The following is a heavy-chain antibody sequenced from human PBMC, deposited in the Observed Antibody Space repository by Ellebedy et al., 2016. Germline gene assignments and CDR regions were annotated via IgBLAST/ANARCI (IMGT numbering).Heavy chain of an antibody. CDR2: IWYDGSNK. J-gene: IGHJ6*02. D-gene: IGHD6-6*01. CDR3: ARDTPYSSSPPYYYYYYGMDV. Sequence: GGSLRLSCAASGFTFSSYGMHWVRQAPGKGLEWVAVIWYDGSNKYYADSVKGRFTISRDNSKNTLYLQMNSLRAEDTAVYYCARDTPYSSSPPYYYYYYGMDVWGQGTTVTVSS. CDR1: GFTFSSYG. V-gene: IGHV3-33*08.